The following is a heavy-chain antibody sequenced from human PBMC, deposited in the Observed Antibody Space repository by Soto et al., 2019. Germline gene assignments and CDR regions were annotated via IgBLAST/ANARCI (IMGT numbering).Heavy chain of an antibody. CDR2: VSIGGST. Sequence: DVQLLESGGGLVQPEGSLRLSCAASGFTFSSYAMGWVRQGPGKGLEWVAVVSIGGSTHYADSVRGRFTISRDNSTNTLSLQMNSLTAEDTAVYFCAKRSGAGGHFDYWGQGALVTVSS. D-gene: IGHD2-15*01. CDR1: GFTFSSYA. V-gene: IGHV3-23*01. CDR3: AKRSGAGGHFDY. J-gene: IGHJ4*02.